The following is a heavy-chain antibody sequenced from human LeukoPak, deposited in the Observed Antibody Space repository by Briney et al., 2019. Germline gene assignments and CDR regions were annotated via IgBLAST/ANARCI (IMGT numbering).Heavy chain of an antibody. D-gene: IGHD3-3*01. CDR3: ARVFRITILGVVPGGWFDH. V-gene: IGHV4-30-2*01. J-gene: IGHJ5*02. CDR1: GGSISSGGYY. Sequence: SETLSLTCTVSGGSISSGGYYWSWIRQPPGKGLEWIGYIYHSGSTYYNPSLKSRVTISVDRSKNQFSLKLSSVTAADTAVYYCARVFRITILGVVPGGWFDHWGQGTLVTVSS. CDR2: IYHSGST.